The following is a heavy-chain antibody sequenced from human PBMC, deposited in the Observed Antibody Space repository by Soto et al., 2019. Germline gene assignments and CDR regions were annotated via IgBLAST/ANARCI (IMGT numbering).Heavy chain of an antibody. V-gene: IGHV3-11*01. J-gene: IGHJ6*02. Sequence: QGQLVESGGDLVRPGGSLRLSCAPSGFTFGDRYMSWIRQAPGKGLEWVSYISSSGFTIYYADSVKGRFTISRDNANDSLYLQMNSLRAEDTAVYYCARNTKSAAGADYYGLDVWGHGTTVIVSS. D-gene: IGHD4-17*01. CDR1: GFTFGDRY. CDR3: ARNTKSAAGADYYGLDV. CDR2: ISSSGFTI.